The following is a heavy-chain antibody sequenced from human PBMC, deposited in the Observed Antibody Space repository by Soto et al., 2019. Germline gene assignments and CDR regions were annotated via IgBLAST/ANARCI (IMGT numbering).Heavy chain of an antibody. CDR1: GFTFSSYG. CDR2: ISYDGSNK. CDR3: AQDQYAFDI. V-gene: IGHV3-30*18. Sequence: GGSLRLSCAASGFTFSSYGMHWVRQAPGKGLEWVAVISYDGSNKYYADSVKGRFTISRDNSKNTLYLQMNSLRAEDTAVYYCAQDQYAFDIWGQATMLTVSS. J-gene: IGHJ3*02.